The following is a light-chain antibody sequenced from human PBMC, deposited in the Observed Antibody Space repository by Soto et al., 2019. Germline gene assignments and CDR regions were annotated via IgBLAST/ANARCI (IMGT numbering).Light chain of an antibody. CDR1: SSDVGDNY. CDR2: EVT. V-gene: IGLV2-8*01. J-gene: IGLJ3*02. Sequence: QSALAQPPSASGSPGQSVTISCTGTSSDVGDNYVSWYQQHLGKAPKLIIYEVTLRPSGVPDRFSGSKSGNTASLTVSGLQADDEADYYCQVWDSSSDHRVFGGGTKLTVL. CDR3: QVWDSSSDHRV.